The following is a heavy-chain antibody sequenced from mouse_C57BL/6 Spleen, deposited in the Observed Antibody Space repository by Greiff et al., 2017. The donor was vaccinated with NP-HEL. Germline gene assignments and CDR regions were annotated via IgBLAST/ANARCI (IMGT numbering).Heavy chain of an antibody. V-gene: IGHV1-15*01. CDR1: GYTFTDYE. CDR2: IDPETGGT. Sequence: QVQLKESGAELVRPGASVTLSCKASGYTFTDYEMHWVKQTPVHGLEWIGAIDPETGGTAYNQKFKGKAILTADKSSSTAYMELRSLTSEDSAVYYCTRWDGPDAMDYWGQGTSVTVSS. D-gene: IGHD2-3*01. J-gene: IGHJ4*01. CDR3: TRWDGPDAMDY.